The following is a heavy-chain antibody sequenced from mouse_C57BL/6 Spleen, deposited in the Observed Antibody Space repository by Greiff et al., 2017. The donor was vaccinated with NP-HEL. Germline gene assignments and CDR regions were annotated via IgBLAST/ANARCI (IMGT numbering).Heavy chain of an antibody. CDR3: ARPDSSGFYFDY. J-gene: IGHJ2*01. V-gene: IGHV1-4*01. CDR1: GYTFTSYT. Sequence: VQLQQSGAELARPGASVKMSCKASGYTFTSYTMHWVKQRPGQGLEWIGYINPSSGYTKYNQKFKDKATLTADKSSSTAYMQLSSLTSEDSAVYYCARPDSSGFYFDYWGQGTTLTVSS. D-gene: IGHD3-2*02. CDR2: INPSSGYT.